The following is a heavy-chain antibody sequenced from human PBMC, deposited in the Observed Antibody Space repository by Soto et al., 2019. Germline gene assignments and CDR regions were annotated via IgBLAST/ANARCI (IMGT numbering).Heavy chain of an antibody. V-gene: IGHV4-39*01. CDR2: IYYSGST. J-gene: IGHJ5*02. D-gene: IGHD6-19*01. CDR3: ASLSTLIAVAGANWFDP. CDR1: GGSISSSSYY. Sequence: QLQLQESGPGLVKPSETLSLTCTVSGGSISSSSYYWGWIRQPPGKGLEWIGSIYYSGSTYYNPSLKSRVTISVDTSTNQFSLKLSSVTAADTAVYYCASLSTLIAVAGANWFDPWGQGTLVTVSS.